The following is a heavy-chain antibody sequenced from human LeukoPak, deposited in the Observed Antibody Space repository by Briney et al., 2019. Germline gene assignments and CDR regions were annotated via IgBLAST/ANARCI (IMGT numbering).Heavy chain of an antibody. V-gene: IGHV3-30*02. D-gene: IGHD5-24*01. CDR1: GFTFKTYG. Sequence: PGGSLRLSCVTSGFTFKTYGMHWVRQAPGKGLEWVAFTRYDGSDKYADSVKGRFTISRDNSKNTLHLQMNSLRVDDTAVYYCAKEGMAGHNRYFDYWGQGLLVIVSS. CDR3: AKEGMAGHNRYFDY. J-gene: IGHJ4*02. CDR2: TRYDGSDK.